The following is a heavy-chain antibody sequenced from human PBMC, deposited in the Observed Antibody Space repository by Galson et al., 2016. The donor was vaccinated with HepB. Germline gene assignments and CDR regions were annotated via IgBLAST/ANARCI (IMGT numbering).Heavy chain of an antibody. Sequence: PALVKPTQTLTLTCTFSGFSLSTRGVGVGWIRQPPGKALEWLAFTYWDDDETYSPSLKSRLTITKDTSKKQVVLTMTNMDHADTGTYYCAHSISQVRTIWPGKYKRGRGTGDYFDYWGQGTLVTVSS. CDR2: TYWDDDE. CDR3: AHSISQVRTIWPGKYKRGRGTGDYFDY. J-gene: IGHJ4*02. V-gene: IGHV2-5*02. D-gene: IGHD1-14*01. CDR1: GFSLSTRGVG.